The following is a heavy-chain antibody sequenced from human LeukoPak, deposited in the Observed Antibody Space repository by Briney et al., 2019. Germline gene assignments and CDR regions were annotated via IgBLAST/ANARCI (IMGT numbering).Heavy chain of an antibody. CDR3: AKDRLPWFDP. J-gene: IGHJ5*02. CDR2: ISYDGSNK. V-gene: IGHV3-30*18. D-gene: IGHD6-25*01. Sequence: GGSLRLSCAASGFTFSSYGMHWVRQAPGKGLEWVAVISYDGSNKYYADSVKGRFTNSRDNSKNTLYLQMNSLRAEDTAVYYCAKDRLPWFDPWGQGTLVTVSS. CDR1: GFTFSSYG.